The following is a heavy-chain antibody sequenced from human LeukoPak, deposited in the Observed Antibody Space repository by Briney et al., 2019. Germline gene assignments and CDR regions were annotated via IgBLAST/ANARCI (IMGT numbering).Heavy chain of an antibody. J-gene: IGHJ4*02. D-gene: IGHD2-2*01. CDR1: GGSFSGYY. Sequence: SETLSLTCAVYGGSFSGYYWSWIRQPPGKGLEWIGEINHSGSTNYNPSLKSRVTISVDTSKNQFSLKLSSVTAADTAVYYCASEPECSSTSCYARGFNWGQGTLVTVSS. CDR3: ASEPECSSTSCYARGFN. V-gene: IGHV4-34*01. CDR2: INHSGST.